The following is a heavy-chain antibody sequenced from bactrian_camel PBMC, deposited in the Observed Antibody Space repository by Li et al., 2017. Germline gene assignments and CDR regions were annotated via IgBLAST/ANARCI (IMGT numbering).Heavy chain of an antibody. J-gene: IGHJ6*01. Sequence: VQLVESGGDLVHPGGSLRLSCATAGFTFSNVGMRWVRQTLGKGLEWVASISEDGAETYYTNSVKGRYTISRHNSRNIVYLQIKRLTSDDTARYYCAKPWFGGDWFDFRYLGQGTQVTVS. CDR1: GFTFSNVG. CDR3: AKPWFGGDWFDFRY. D-gene: IGHD1*01. CDR2: ISEDGAET. V-gene: IGHV3S5*01.